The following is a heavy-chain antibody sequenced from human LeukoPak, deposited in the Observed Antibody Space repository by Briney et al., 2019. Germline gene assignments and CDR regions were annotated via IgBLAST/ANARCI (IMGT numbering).Heavy chain of an antibody. D-gene: IGHD6-13*01. CDR3: ARVYSSSWYVRGSGYFDY. J-gene: IGHJ4*02. Sequence: GGSLRLSCAASGFTFSSYWMSWVRQAPGKGLEWVANIKQDGSEKYYVDSVKGRFTISRDNAKNSLYLQMSSLRAEDTAVYYCARVYSSSWYVRGSGYFDYWGQGTLVTVSS. CDR2: IKQDGSEK. V-gene: IGHV3-7*01. CDR1: GFTFSSYW.